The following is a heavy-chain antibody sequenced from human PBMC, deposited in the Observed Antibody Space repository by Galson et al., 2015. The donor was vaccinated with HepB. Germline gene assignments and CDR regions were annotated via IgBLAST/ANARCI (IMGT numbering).Heavy chain of an antibody. J-gene: IGHJ5*02. D-gene: IGHD2-2*01. CDR1: GDTFSSYG. CDR3: ARVAGDIIVIPGHFDP. Sequence: VKVSCKVSGDTFSSYGISWVRQAPGQGLEWMGGITPMFETAIYAQKFEGRVTITADESTTTAYMELSRLTSEDAAVYYCARVAGDIIVIPGHFDPWGQGTLVTVSS. CDR2: ITPMFETA. V-gene: IGHV1-69*01.